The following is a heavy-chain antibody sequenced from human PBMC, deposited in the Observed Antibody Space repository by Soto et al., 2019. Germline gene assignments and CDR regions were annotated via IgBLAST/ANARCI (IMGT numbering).Heavy chain of an antibody. V-gene: IGHV4-4*02. Sequence: QVPLQESGPRLVRPSGTLSLTCNVSSGSISTANWWSWVRQPPWRGLEWIGEIYHSGSTNYNLSLKSRVTLSVDKSKNQFPLRLSSVTAADTAMYYWARRGGGVVLAATTPFDYWGQGTLVTVSS. CDR2: IYHSGST. CDR1: SGSISTANW. J-gene: IGHJ4*02. D-gene: IGHD2-15*01. CDR3: ARRGGGVVLAATTPFDY.